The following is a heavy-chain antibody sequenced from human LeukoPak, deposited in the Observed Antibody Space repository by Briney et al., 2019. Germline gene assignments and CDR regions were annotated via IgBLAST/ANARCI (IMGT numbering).Heavy chain of an antibody. CDR1: GYTFTSYG. D-gene: IGHD3-22*01. Sequence: GASVKVSCKASGYTFTSYGISWVRQVPGQGLEWMGWISAYNGNTNYAQKLQGRVTMTTDTSTSTAYMELRSLRSDDTAVYYCARDVGTYYYDSSGYYRTPTSFDYWGQGTLVTVPS. CDR3: ARDVGTYYYDSSGYYRTPTSFDY. V-gene: IGHV1-18*01. CDR2: ISAYNGNT. J-gene: IGHJ4*02.